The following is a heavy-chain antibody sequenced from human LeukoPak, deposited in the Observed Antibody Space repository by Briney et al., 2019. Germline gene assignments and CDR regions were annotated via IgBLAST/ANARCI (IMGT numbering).Heavy chain of an antibody. D-gene: IGHD3-10*01. CDR1: GYTFTSYA. V-gene: IGHV7-4-1*02. CDR3: ARAPKKLLWFEDIKGWSPRTYNWFDP. J-gene: IGHJ5*02. CDR2: INTNTGNP. Sequence: ASVKVSCKASGYTFTSYAMNWVRQAPGQGLEWMGWINTNTGNPTYAQGFTGRFVFSLDTSVSTAYLQISSLKAEDTAVYYCARAPKKLLWFEDIKGWSPRTYNWFDPWGQGTLVTVSS.